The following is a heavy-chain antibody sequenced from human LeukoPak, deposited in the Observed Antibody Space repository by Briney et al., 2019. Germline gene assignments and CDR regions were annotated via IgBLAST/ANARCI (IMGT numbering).Heavy chain of an antibody. V-gene: IGHV1-18*01. Sequence: ASVKVSCKASGYTFTSYGISWVRQAPGQGLEWMGWISAYNGNTNCAQKLQGRVTMTTDTSTSTAYMELRSLRSDDTAVYYCARVLLQNYYDSSGYFDYWGQGTLVTVSS. CDR2: ISAYNGNT. D-gene: IGHD3-22*01. CDR1: GYTFTSYG. CDR3: ARVLLQNYYDSSGYFDY. J-gene: IGHJ4*02.